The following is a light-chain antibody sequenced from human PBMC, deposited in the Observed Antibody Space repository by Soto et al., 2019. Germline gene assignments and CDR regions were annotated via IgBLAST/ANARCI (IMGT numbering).Light chain of an antibody. CDR1: SSNIGAVYD. CDR3: QSYDSSLSGWV. CDR2: GNS. V-gene: IGLV1-40*01. Sequence: QSVLTQPPSVSGAPGQRVTIFCTGSSSNIGAVYDVHWYQQLPGTAPKLLIYGNSNRPSGVPDRFSGSKSGTSASLAITGLQAEDETDYYCQSYDSSLSGWVFGGGTKLTVL. J-gene: IGLJ3*02.